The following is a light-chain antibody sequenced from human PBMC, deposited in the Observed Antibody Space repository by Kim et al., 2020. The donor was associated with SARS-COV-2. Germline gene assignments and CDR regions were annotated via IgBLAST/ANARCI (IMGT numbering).Light chain of an antibody. CDR2: ETS. V-gene: IGKV1-17*01. CDR3: LQHYDYSWT. Sequence: DIQMTQSPSSLSASVGDRVTITCRASQDIRSSLGWYQQKPGKAPKRLIYETSRLHSGVPSRFSGSGSGTEFTLTINSLQPEDFATYYCLQHYDYSWTFGQGTKVEIK. J-gene: IGKJ1*01. CDR1: QDIRSS.